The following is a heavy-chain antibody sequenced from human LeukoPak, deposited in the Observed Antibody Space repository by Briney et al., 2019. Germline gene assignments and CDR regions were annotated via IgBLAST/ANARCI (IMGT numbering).Heavy chain of an antibody. D-gene: IGHD1-26*01. CDR3: ARMGADYSWYFDH. Sequence: SETLSLTCTVSGGSISSYYWSWIRQPPGKGLEWIGYIYYSGSTNYDPSLKSRVTISVDTSKNQFSLKLYSVTAADTAVFYCARMGADYSWYFDHWGRGTLVTVSS. J-gene: IGHJ4*02. V-gene: IGHV4-59*01. CDR2: IYYSGST. CDR1: GGSISSYY.